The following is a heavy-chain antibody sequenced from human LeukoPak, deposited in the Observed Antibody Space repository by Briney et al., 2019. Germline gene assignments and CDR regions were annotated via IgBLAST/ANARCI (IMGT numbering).Heavy chain of an antibody. CDR1: GFTFSSYW. CDR2: IKEDGSEK. D-gene: IGHD2-21*02. J-gene: IGHJ4*02. V-gene: IGHV3-7*01. Sequence: GGSLRLSCAASGFTFSSYWMSWVRQAPGKGLEWVANIKEDGSEKYYVDSVKGRFTISRDNAKNSLYLQMNSLRAEDTAVYYCAGRYCGGDCHSPYFDYWGQGTLVTVSS. CDR3: AGRYCGGDCHSPYFDY.